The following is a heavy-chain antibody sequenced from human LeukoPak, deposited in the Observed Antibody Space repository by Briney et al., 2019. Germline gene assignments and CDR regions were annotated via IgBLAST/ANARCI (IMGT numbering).Heavy chain of an antibody. CDR2: ISHDDETI. Sequence: GGSLRLSCAVSGFTIRYYCMSWIRQAPGRGLEWVAYISHDDETIYYADSVKGRFTLSRDNAKDSLFLQMNSLRVEDTAVYFCARATPGTPQFWGQGVLVTVSA. CDR1: GFTIRYYC. D-gene: IGHD3-10*01. CDR3: ARATPGTPQF. V-gene: IGHV3-11*01. J-gene: IGHJ4*02.